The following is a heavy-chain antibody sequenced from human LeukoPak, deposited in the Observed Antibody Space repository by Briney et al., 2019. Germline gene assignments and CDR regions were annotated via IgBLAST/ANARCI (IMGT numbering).Heavy chain of an antibody. V-gene: IGHV1-46*01. CDR1: GYTFTNYY. J-gene: IGHJ4*02. CDR3: ARERRAWGEDF. CDR2: INPNGGST. Sequence: GASVKVSCKASGYTFTNYYIHWVRQAPGQQLEWVGLINPNGGSTGYAQKFQGRVTVTTDTSTSTVYMELNSLGSEDTAVYYCARERRAWGEDFWGQGTLVTVSS. D-gene: IGHD3-16*01.